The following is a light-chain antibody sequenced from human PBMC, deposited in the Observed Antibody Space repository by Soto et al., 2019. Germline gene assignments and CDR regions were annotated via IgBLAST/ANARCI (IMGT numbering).Light chain of an antibody. Sequence: EIVMTQSPATLSVSPGERATLSCRASQSVSSNLAWYQQKPGQAPRLLIYGASSRATGIPVRFSGSGSGTEFTLTISSLQSEDFAVYYCQQYGNSRGTFGQGTKVDIK. J-gene: IGKJ1*01. CDR3: QQYGNSRGT. V-gene: IGKV3-15*01. CDR1: QSVSSN. CDR2: GAS.